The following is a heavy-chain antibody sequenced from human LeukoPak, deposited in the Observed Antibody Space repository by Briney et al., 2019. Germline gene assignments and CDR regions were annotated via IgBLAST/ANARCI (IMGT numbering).Heavy chain of an antibody. CDR2: IFSST. J-gene: IGHJ4*02. Sequence: GGSLRLSCTVSGFTVSSNSMSWVRQAPGKGLEWVSFIFSSTHYSDSVKGRFTISRDNSKNTLYLQMNSLRAEDTAVYYCARGIDYWGRGTLVTVSS. CDR1: GFTVSSNS. CDR3: ARGIDY. V-gene: IGHV3-53*01.